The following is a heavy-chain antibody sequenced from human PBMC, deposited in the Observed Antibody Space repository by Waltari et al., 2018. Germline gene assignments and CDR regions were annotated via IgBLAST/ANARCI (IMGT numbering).Heavy chain of an antibody. D-gene: IGHD3-10*01. CDR3: ARHESSSGYYGMDV. J-gene: IGHJ6*02. CDR2: IYYSGST. CDR1: GGSISSYS. V-gene: IGHV4-59*08. Sequence: QVQLQESGPGLVKLSETLSLTCTVSGGSISSYSWSWIRPPPGKGLEWIGYIYYSGSTNYNPSLKSRVTISVDTSKSQFSLKVSSVTAADTAIYYCARHESSSGYYGMDVWGQGTTVTVSS.